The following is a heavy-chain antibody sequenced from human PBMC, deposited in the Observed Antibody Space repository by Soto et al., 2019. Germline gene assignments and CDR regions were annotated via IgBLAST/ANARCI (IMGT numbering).Heavy chain of an antibody. V-gene: IGHV4-31*03. CDR3: ARAPETPPIVRVVVPYFFDS. CDR2: IYHSGSF. Sequence: SETLSLTCTVSGGSMSSGGSYWNWIRQRPGKGLEWIGYIYHSGSFYYTPSLKGRAIISADTSKNQFALKVSSVTAADTAVYYCARAPETPPIVRVVVPYFFDSWGQGTLVTVSS. D-gene: IGHD3-16*02. CDR1: GGSMSSGGSY. J-gene: IGHJ4*02.